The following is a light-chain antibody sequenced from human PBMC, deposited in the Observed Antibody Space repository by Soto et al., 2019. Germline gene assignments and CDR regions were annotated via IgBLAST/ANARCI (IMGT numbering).Light chain of an antibody. V-gene: IGKV3-11*01. CDR2: DVS. CDR1: QSVSSD. CDR3: QHRHN. Sequence: EILLTQSPATLSLSPGERATLSCKTSQSVSSDFAWYQHKPGQTPRLLIYDVSNRATGIPARFSGSGSGTDFTLTISSLEPEDFAVYYCQHRHNFGPGTKVDIK. J-gene: IGKJ3*01.